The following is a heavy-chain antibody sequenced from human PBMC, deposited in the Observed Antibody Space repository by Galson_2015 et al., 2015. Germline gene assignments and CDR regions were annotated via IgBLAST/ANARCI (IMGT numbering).Heavy chain of an antibody. J-gene: IGHJ4*02. Sequence: SLRLSCAASGFTFSTYSMNWVRQAPGKGLEWVSYISSSSSTIYYADSVKGRFTISRDNAKNSLFLQMNSLRDEDTAVYYCARDGRGHNHIAMAGTDFDYWGQGTLVTVSS. CDR3: ARDGRGHNHIAMAGTDFDY. D-gene: IGHD6-19*01. CDR1: GFTFSTYS. V-gene: IGHV3-48*02. CDR2: ISSSSSTI.